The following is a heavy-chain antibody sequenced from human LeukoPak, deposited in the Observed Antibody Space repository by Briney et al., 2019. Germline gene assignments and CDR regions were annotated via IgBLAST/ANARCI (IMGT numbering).Heavy chain of an antibody. CDR2: ISGSGGST. Sequence: GGSLRLSCAASGFTFSSYAMSWVRQAPGKGLEGVSAISGSGGSTYYADSVKGRFTISRDNSKNTLYLQMNSLRAEDTAVYYCAKDPTNWGRDGAFDYWGQGTLVTVSS. CDR1: GFTFSSYA. V-gene: IGHV3-23*01. J-gene: IGHJ4*02. CDR3: AKDPTNWGRDGAFDY. D-gene: IGHD7-27*01.